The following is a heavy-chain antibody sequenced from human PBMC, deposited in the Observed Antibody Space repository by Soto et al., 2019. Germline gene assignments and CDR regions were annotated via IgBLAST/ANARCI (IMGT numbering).Heavy chain of an antibody. CDR3: ARGSRYCSGGSCSHFFPVYYGMDV. CDR2: IIPIFGTA. J-gene: IGHJ6*02. CDR1: GGTFSSYA. D-gene: IGHD2-15*01. V-gene: IGHV1-69*01. Sequence: QVQLVQSGAEVKKPGSSVKVSCKASGGTFSSYAISWVRQAPGKGLEWMGGIIPIFGTANYAQKFQGRVTITADESTSTAYMELSSLRSEDTAVYYCARGSRYCSGGSCSHFFPVYYGMDVWGQGTTVTVSS.